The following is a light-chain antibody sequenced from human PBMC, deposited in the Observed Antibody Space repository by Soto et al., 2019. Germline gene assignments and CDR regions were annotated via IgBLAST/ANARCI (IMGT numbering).Light chain of an antibody. V-gene: IGLV2-8*01. CDR2: EVT. CDR3: ASYAGGNQV. CDR1: GSDVGGYNF. Sequence: QSVLTQPPSASGSPGQSVTISCAGTGSDVGGYNFVSWYQHHPGKAPKLMIYEVTRRPSGVPDRFSGSKSANTASLTVSGLLAEDEADYYCASYAGGNQVFGTGTKVTVL. J-gene: IGLJ1*01.